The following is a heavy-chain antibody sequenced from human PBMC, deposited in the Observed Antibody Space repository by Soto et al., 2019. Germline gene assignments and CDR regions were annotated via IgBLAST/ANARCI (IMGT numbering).Heavy chain of an antibody. CDR2: ISYNGNDK. D-gene: IGHD6-13*01. Sequence: PRLSCAASGFTFSSYGMHWVRQAPGKGLEWVAVISYNGNDKYHADSVKGRFTVSRDNSKNTLYLQMNSLRPEDTAVYHCAKDGDAAAAGYYFDYWGQGTLVTVSS. J-gene: IGHJ4*02. CDR3: AKDGDAAAAGYYFDY. V-gene: IGHV3-30*18. CDR1: GFTFSSYG.